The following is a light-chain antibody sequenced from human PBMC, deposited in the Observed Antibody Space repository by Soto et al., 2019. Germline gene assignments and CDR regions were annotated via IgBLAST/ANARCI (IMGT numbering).Light chain of an antibody. J-gene: IGKJ5*01. V-gene: IGKV3-11*01. CDR1: QNVGTF. Sequence: EVVLTQSPATLSLSPGERATLSCRASQNVGTFLAWYQQRPGQSPRLLIYDASYRVTGIPVRFSGSGFGTDFTLTINGVEPEDFAVYYCQQRSNWITFGQGTRLENK. CDR3: QQRSNWIT. CDR2: DAS.